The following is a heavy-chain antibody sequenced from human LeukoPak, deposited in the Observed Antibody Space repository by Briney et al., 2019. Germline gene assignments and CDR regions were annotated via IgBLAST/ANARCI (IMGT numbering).Heavy chain of an antibody. CDR1: GFTVSSNH. D-gene: IGHD1-26*01. CDR3: ARGSGSWEY. V-gene: IGHV3-53*01. J-gene: IGHJ4*02. CDR2: IYSGDYT. Sequence: GGSLRPSCAASGFTVSSNHMSWVRQAPGKGLEWVSVIYSGDYTYYADSVKGRFTISRDNSKNTLYLQMNSLRVEDTAVYYCARGSGSWEYWGQGTLVTVSS.